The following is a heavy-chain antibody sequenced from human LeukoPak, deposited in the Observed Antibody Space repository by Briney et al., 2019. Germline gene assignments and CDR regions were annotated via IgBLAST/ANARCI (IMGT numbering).Heavy chain of an antibody. Sequence: ASVEVSCKASGYTFTNYGITWVRQAPGQGLEWMGWISSYNGNTNYAQKLQGRVTMTRDTSTSTVYMELSSLRSEDTAVYYCASEICGGDCYYDYWGQGTLVTVSS. CDR1: GYTFTNYG. J-gene: IGHJ4*02. D-gene: IGHD2-21*02. CDR3: ASEICGGDCYYDY. V-gene: IGHV1-18*01. CDR2: ISSYNGNT.